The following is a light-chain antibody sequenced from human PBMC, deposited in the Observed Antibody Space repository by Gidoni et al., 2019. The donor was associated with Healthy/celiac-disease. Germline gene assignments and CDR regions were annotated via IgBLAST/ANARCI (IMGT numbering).Light chain of an antibody. V-gene: IGKV3D-11*01. CDR1: QGGSSY. CDR2: DAS. J-gene: IGKJ5*01. CDR3: QQRDT. Sequence: DIVLTQSPATLSLSTGERATLSCRASQGGSSYLAWYQQKPGQAPRLLIYDASNRATGIPARFSGSGPGTDFTLTISSLEPEDFAVYYCQQRDTFGQGTRLEIK.